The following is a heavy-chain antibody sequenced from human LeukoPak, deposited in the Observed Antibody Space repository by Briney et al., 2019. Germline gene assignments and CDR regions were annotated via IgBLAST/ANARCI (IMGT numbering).Heavy chain of an antibody. D-gene: IGHD6-19*01. CDR2: INPNSGGT. V-gene: IGHV1-2*02. CDR3: AREGAYSSGWYDY. Sequence: ASVKVSCKAPGYTFTGYYMHWVRQAPGQGLEWMGWINPNSGGTNYAQKFQGRVTMTRDTSISTAYMELSRLRSDDTAVYYCAREGAYSSGWYDYWGQGTLVTVSS. CDR1: GYTFTGYY. J-gene: IGHJ4*02.